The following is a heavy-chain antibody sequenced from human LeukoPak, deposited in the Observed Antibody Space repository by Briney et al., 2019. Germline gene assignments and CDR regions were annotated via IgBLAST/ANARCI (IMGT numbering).Heavy chain of an antibody. CDR2: ISAYNGNT. Sequence: GASVKVSCKASGYTFTSYGISWVRQAPGQGLEWMGWISAYNGNTNYAQKLQGRVTMTTDTSTSTAYMELRSLRSDDTAVYYCARDRSGIAAAGYQFDYWGQGTLVTVSS. V-gene: IGHV1-18*01. CDR3: ARDRSGIAAAGYQFDY. J-gene: IGHJ4*02. CDR1: GYTFTSYG. D-gene: IGHD6-13*01.